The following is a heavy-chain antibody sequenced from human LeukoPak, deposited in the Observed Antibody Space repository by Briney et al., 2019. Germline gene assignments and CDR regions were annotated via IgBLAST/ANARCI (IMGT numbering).Heavy chain of an antibody. J-gene: IGHJ4*02. D-gene: IGHD1-14*01. Sequence: SETLSLTCTVSGVSMSSGGNYWSWIRQHPGKGLEWIGYIYYSGTTQYNPSFESRITISVDASKNQFSLRLSSVTVADTAVYFCARTGARYFDFWGRGTLVTVSS. V-gene: IGHV4-31*03. CDR2: IYYSGTT. CDR1: GVSMSSGGNY. CDR3: ARTGARYFDF.